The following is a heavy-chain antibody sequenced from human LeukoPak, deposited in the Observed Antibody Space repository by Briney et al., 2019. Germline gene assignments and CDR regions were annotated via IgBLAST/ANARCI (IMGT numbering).Heavy chain of an antibody. Sequence: PGRSLRLSCAASGFTFSSYGMHWVRQAPGKGLEWVAVIWYDGSNKYYADSVKGRFTISRGNSKNTLYLQMNSLRAEDTAVYYCARDPGTYCGGDCYSVTMSFAFDIWGQGTMVTVSS. CDR1: GFTFSSYG. CDR3: ARDPGTYCGGDCYSVTMSFAFDI. V-gene: IGHV3-33*01. D-gene: IGHD2-21*02. J-gene: IGHJ3*02. CDR2: IWYDGSNK.